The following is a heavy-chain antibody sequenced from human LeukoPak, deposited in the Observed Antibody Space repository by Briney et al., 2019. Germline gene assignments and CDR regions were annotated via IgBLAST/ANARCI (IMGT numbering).Heavy chain of an antibody. D-gene: IGHD2-2*01. CDR1: GFTFSSYA. CDR3: AKDPGVVPAHYFDY. V-gene: IGHV3-23*01. Sequence: QSGGSLRLSCAASGFTFSSYAMNWVRQAPGKGLEWVSATGSTGVSTFYADSVKGRFTVSRDNSKNTLSLQMNSLRAEDTAVYYCAKDPGVVPAHYFDYWGQGILVTVSP. CDR2: TGSTGVST. J-gene: IGHJ4*02.